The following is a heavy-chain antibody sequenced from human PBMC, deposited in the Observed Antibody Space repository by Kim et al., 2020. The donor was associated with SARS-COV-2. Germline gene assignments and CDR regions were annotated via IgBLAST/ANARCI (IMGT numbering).Heavy chain of an antibody. D-gene: IGHD4-17*01. CDR3: ARDGYGDYAAHYYYGMDV. Sequence: KSRVTISVDTSKNQFSLKLSSVTAADTAVYYCARDGYGDYAAHYYYGMDVWGQGTTVTVSS. V-gene: IGHV4-59*01. J-gene: IGHJ6*02.